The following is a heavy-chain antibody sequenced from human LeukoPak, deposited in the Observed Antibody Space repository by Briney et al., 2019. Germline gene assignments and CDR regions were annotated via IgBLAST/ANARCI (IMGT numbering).Heavy chain of an antibody. CDR1: GGSVTSTNW. D-gene: IGHD3-3*01. Sequence: PSETLSLTCDVSGGSVTSTNWWTWVRQPPGKGLEWIGEVHLDGRNNYKASLKSRLIMSVDLPENHISLKLTSVTAADTAVYYCAREGGFYRPLDYSGQGTLVTVSS. V-gene: IGHV4-4*02. J-gene: IGHJ4*02. CDR2: VHLDGRN. CDR3: AREGGFYRPLDY.